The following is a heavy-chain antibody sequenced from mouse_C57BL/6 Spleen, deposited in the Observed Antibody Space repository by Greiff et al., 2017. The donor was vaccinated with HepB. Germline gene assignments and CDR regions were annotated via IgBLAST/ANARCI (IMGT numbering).Heavy chain of an antibody. Sequence: VHVKQSGAELVRPGASVKLSCTASGFNIKDYYMHWVKQRPEQGLEWIGRIDPEDGDTEYAPKFQGKATMTADTSSNTAYLQLSSLTSEDTAVYYCTTDTTVVVDYWGQGTTLTVSS. CDR1: GFNIKDYY. V-gene: IGHV14-1*01. CDR2: IDPEDGDT. J-gene: IGHJ2*01. CDR3: TTDTTVVVDY. D-gene: IGHD1-1*01.